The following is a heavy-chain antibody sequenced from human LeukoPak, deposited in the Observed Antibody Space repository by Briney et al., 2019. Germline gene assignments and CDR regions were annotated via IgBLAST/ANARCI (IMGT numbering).Heavy chain of an antibody. Sequence: PRGALRLSCAASGFNFNRYNMDWVRQAPGKGLEWVSYISASSSTKYYADSVKGRFTISRDNAKSPLYLQMNSLRAEDTAVYYCATDYYDSRGYFYGIDYWGQGTLVTVSS. J-gene: IGHJ4*02. D-gene: IGHD3-22*01. CDR2: ISASSSTK. CDR1: GFNFNRYN. CDR3: ATDYYDSRGYFYGIDY. V-gene: IGHV3-48*04.